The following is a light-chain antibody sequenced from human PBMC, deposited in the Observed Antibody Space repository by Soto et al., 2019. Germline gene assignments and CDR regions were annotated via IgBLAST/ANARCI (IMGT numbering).Light chain of an antibody. J-gene: IGKJ4*01. CDR2: DAS. CDR3: QQRNNWPWALT. CDR1: QSVSSY. V-gene: IGKV3-11*01. Sequence: EIVLTQSPATLSLSPGERATLSCRASQSVSSYLAWYQQKPGHPPRLLIYDASNRATGIPARFSGSGSGTDFTLTISSLEPEDFAVYYGQQRNNWPWALTFGGGTKVEIK.